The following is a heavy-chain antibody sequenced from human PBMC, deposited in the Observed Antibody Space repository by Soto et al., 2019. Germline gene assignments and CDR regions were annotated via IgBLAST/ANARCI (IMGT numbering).Heavy chain of an antibody. CDR3: ARTFDGYSYGDPFDY. CDR1: GGSFSGYY. V-gene: IGHV4-34*01. Sequence: QVQLQQWGAGLLKPSETLSLTCAVYGGSFSGYYWSWIRQPPGKGLEWIGDINHSGSTNYNPSLKSRVTISVDTSKKQFSLKLSSVTAADTAVYYCARTFDGYSYGDPFDYWGQGTLVTVSS. CDR2: INHSGST. D-gene: IGHD5-18*01. J-gene: IGHJ4*02.